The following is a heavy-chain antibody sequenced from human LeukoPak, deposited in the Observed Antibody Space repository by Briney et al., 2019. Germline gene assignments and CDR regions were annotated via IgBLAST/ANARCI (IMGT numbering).Heavy chain of an antibody. Sequence: SSQTLSLTCTVSGGSISSGDYYWSWIRQPPGKGLEWNGYIYYSGSTNYNPSLKSRVTISVDTSKNQFSLKLSSVTAADTAVYYCARATGTTYGAPDYWGQGTLVTVSS. D-gene: IGHD1-7*01. CDR3: ARATGTTYGAPDY. J-gene: IGHJ4*02. CDR2: IYYSGST. V-gene: IGHV4-61*08. CDR1: GGSISSGDYY.